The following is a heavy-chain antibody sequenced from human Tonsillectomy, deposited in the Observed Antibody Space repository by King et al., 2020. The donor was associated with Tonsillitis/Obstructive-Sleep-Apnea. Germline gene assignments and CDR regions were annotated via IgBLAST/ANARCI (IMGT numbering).Heavy chain of an antibody. CDR3: ARDSAFSGSGYYVG. D-gene: IGHD3-3*01. Sequence: VQLVQSVGGVVKPGRSLRLSCAASGFTFSSYAMHGVRPAPGMGLEWVAVISYDGSNKYYADSGKGRFTISIDNSKNTLYLQMNSLRAEDTAVYYCARDSAFSGSGYYVGWGQGTLVTVSS. CDR2: ISYDGSNK. CDR1: GFTFSSYA. J-gene: IGHJ4*02. V-gene: IGHV3-30*01.